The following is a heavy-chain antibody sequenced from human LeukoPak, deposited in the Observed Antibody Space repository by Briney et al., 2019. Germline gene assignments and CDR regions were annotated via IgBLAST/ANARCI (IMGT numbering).Heavy chain of an antibody. V-gene: IGHV3-23*01. CDR3: AKGQSSSGLRNYFDY. Sequence: GGSLRLSCAASGFTFSSYAMSWVRQAPGKGLEWVSGISASGGTTYYTDSVKGPFTISRDNSKTTLYLQMNSLRAEDTAVYYCAKGQSSSGLRNYFDYWGQGTLVTVSS. CDR1: GFTFSSYA. D-gene: IGHD3-22*01. CDR2: ISASGGTT. J-gene: IGHJ4*02.